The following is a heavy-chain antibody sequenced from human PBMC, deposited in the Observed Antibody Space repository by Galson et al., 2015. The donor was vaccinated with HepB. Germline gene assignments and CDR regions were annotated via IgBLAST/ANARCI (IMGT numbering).Heavy chain of an antibody. CDR3: STRRNHVQHYCWYFDL. Sequence: SLRLSCAPSGLTFADHAMSWFRLAPGKGLEWVSFIRGKGYGGTTEYATSVKGRFTISRDDSKSIAYLQMNSLKTEDTAVYYCSTRRNHVQHYCWYFDLWGRGTLVTVSS. CDR1: GLTFADHA. CDR2: IRGKGYGGTT. D-gene: IGHD2/OR15-2a*01. J-gene: IGHJ2*01. V-gene: IGHV3-49*03.